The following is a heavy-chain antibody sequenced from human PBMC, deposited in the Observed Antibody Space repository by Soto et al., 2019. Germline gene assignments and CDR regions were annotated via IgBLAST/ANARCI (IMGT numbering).Heavy chain of an antibody. D-gene: IGHD3-10*01. CDR3: AREGDYYGSGSYYRPQRATQNWFDP. CDR2: IYYSGST. V-gene: IGHV4-31*03. J-gene: IGHJ5*02. Sequence: SETLSLTCTVSGGSISSGGYYWSWIRQHPGKGLEWIGYIYYSGSTYYNPSLKSRVTISVDTSKNQFSLKLSSVTAADTAVYYCAREGDYYGSGSYYRPQRATQNWFDPWGQGTLVTVS. CDR1: GGSISSGGYY.